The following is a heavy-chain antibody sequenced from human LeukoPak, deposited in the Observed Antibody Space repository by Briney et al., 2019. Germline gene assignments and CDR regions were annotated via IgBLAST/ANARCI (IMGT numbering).Heavy chain of an antibody. D-gene: IGHD6-13*01. CDR2: IYYSGST. J-gene: IGHJ1*01. Sequence: PSETLSLTCTVSGGSISSGNYYWGWIRQPPGKGLEWIGSIYYSGSTYYNPSLKSRVTISVDTSKNQFSLKLSSVTAADTAVYYCARGLRSSSWYPSGYFQHWGQGTLVTVSS. CDR1: GGSISSGNYY. V-gene: IGHV4-39*01. CDR3: ARGLRSSSWYPSGYFQH.